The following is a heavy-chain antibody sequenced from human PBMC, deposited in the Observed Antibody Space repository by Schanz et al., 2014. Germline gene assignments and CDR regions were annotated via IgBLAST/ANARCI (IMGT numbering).Heavy chain of an antibody. CDR2: VSSSSTYI. CDR3: TRDDFGASDY. CDR1: GFTVNTNY. J-gene: IGHJ4*02. V-gene: IGHV3-21*01. D-gene: IGHD3-16*01. Sequence: VQLVESGGGLIQPGGSLRLSCAVSGFTVNTNYMSWVRQAPGKGLEWVSSVSSSSTYIFYADSVRGRFTISRDDAKNSLYLQMNSLRAEDTAVYYCTRDDFGASDYWGQGTLVTVSS.